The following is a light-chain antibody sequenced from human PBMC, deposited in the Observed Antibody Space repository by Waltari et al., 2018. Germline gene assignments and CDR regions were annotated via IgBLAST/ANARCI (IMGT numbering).Light chain of an antibody. J-gene: IGKJ4*01. CDR3: QQYDISPLT. Sequence: EIVLTQSPGTLSLSPGEGATLSCRTSQTIMTTYLAWYQQKPGQAPTLLIYGAFSRATGIPDRFTGSGSGTDFSLTISSLEPEDFATYYCQQYDISPLTFGGGTKVEIK. CDR2: GAF. CDR1: QTIMTTY. V-gene: IGKV3-20*01.